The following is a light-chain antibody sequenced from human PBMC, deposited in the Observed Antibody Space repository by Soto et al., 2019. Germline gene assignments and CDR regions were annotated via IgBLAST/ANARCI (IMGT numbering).Light chain of an antibody. CDR3: QQYGSSPLT. J-gene: IGKJ4*01. V-gene: IGKV3-20*01. CDR1: QRVRSTF. CDR2: AAS. Sequence: IVLTQSPGTLSVSPGERAPLSCRASQRVRSTFLAWYQHKPGQAPRLLIYAASSRATGIPDRFSGSGSGTDFSLTISSLEPEDFAVYYCQQYGSSPLTFGGGTKVDIK.